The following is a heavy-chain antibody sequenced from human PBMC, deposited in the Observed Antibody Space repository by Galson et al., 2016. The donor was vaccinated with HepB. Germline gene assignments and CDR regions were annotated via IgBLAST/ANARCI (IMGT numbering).Heavy chain of an antibody. CDR1: GGSMNISSW. CDR2: IYHSGSA. CDR3: ARSISSKLYGMDV. J-gene: IGHJ6*02. Sequence: ETLSLTCIVSGGSMNISSWWTWVRQPPGKGLEWIGEIYHSGSANSSPSLRSRLTISVDSSKSQFSLKLSSVTAADTAVYFCARSISSKLYGMDVWGQGTTVTVSS. D-gene: IGHD6-6*01. V-gene: IGHV4/OR15-8*01.